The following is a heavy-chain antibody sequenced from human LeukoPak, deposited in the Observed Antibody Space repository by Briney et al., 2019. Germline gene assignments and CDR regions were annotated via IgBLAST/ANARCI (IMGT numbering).Heavy chain of an antibody. CDR2: IKQNGSET. D-gene: IGHD5-18*01. J-gene: IGHJ4*02. V-gene: IGHV3-7*01. CDR3: ARWANSIDY. CDR1: GFTFSGYW. Sequence: GGSLRLSCAASGFTFSGYWMSRVRQAPGKGLEWVANIKQNGSETFYADSVRGRFTISRDNAKNSRYLQMNSLRVEDTAVYYCARWANSIDYWGQGALVTVSS.